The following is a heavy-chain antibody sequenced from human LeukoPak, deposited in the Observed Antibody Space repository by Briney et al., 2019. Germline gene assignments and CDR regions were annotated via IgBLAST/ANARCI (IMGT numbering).Heavy chain of an antibody. CDR1: GYSFSSYW. J-gene: IGHJ3*02. Sequence: GESLKISGKACGYSFSSYWIGWVREMGVKGVGWTGIIYPGDSDPRYRPAFQGQATLSADKSISTAYLQWSSLKASDTAMYYCARRDAENGAFDIWGQGTMVTVSS. D-gene: IGHD1-14*01. CDR3: ARRDAENGAFDI. V-gene: IGHV5-51*01. CDR2: IYPGDSDP.